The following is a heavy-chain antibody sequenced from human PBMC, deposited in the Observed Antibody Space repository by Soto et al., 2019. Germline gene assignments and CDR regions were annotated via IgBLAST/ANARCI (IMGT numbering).Heavy chain of an antibody. J-gene: IGHJ6*02. CDR1: GGNRYT. D-gene: IGHD2-2*01. V-gene: IGHV1-69*08. CDR3: ARDSGRSDVVPAAISAMDV. Sequence: QVQLVQSGAEVKKPGSSVKVTCKGSGGNRYTITWVRQARGQGLEWMGRIIPMFGIATYAQNFQGRVTISADKRTSTAYMELSSLRSEDTAVYYCARDSGRSDVVPAAISAMDVWGQGTTVTVSS. CDR2: IIPMFGIA.